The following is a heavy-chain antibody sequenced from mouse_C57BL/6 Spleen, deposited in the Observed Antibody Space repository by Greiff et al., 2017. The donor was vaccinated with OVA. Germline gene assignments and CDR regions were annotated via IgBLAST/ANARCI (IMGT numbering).Heavy chain of an antibody. CDR2: ISSGGSYT. V-gene: IGHV5-6*01. J-gene: IGHJ3*01. D-gene: IGHD4-1*01. Sequence: EVHLVESGGDLVKPGGSLKLSCAASGFTFSSYGMSWVRQTPDKRLVWVATISSGGSYTYYPDSVKGRFTISRDNAKNTLYLQMSSLKSEDTAMYYCARRDWDRLAYWAKGLWSLSLQ. CDR1: GFTFSSYG. CDR3: ARRDWDRLAY.